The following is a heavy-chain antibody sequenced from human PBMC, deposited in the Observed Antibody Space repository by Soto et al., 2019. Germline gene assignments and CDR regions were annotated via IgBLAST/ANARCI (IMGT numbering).Heavy chain of an antibody. J-gene: IGHJ6*02. CDR1: GYSFTSYW. V-gene: IGHV5-51*01. CDR3: ARVGVANWGWRDGMDV. Sequence: GESLKISCKGSGYSFTSYWIGWVRQMPGKGLEWMGIIYPGDSDTRYSPSFQGQVTISADKSISTAYLQWSSLKASDTAMYYCARVGVANWGWRDGMDVWGQGTTVTVSS. D-gene: IGHD7-27*01. CDR2: IYPGDSDT.